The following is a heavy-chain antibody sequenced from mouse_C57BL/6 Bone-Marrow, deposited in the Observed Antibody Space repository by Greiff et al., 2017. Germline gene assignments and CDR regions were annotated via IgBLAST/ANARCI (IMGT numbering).Heavy chain of an antibody. Sequence: EVQLVESGGGLVQPGGSLSLSCAASGFTFTDYYMSWVSQPPGKALEWLGFIRNKANGYTTEYSASVKGRFTISRDNSQSILYLQMNALRAEDSATYYGARCPRYDCSSDHAMDYWGQGTSVTASS. CDR2: IRNKANGYTT. CDR1: GFTFTDYY. V-gene: IGHV7-3*01. CDR3: ARCPRYDCSSDHAMDY. D-gene: IGHD1-1*01. J-gene: IGHJ4*01.